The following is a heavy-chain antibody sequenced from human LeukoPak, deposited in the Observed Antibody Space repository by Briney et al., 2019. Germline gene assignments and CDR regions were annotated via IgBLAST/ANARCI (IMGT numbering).Heavy chain of an antibody. CDR2: IYYSGST. D-gene: IGHD5-12*01. Sequence: NPSETLSLTCTVSGGSISSYYWSWIRQPPGKGLEWIGYIYYSGSTNYNPSLKSRVTISVDTSKNQFSLKLSSVTAADTAVYYCARSPRVVATIDYWGQGTLVTVSS. CDR3: ARSPRVVATIDY. J-gene: IGHJ4*02. V-gene: IGHV4-59*01. CDR1: GGSISSYY.